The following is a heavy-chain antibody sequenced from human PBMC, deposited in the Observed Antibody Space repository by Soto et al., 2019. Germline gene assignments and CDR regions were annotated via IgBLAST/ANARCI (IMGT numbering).Heavy chain of an antibody. Sequence: GGSLRLSCAASGFTFSSYGMHWVRQAPGKGLEWVAVIWYDGSNKYYADSVKGRFTISRDNSKNTLYLQMNSLRAEDTAVYYCARDLYSSSWYCVQGVGRFCYYYYGMDVWGQGTTVTVSS. J-gene: IGHJ6*02. V-gene: IGHV3-33*01. CDR3: ARDLYSSSWYCVQGVGRFCYYYYGMDV. D-gene: IGHD6-13*01. CDR2: IWYDGSNK. CDR1: GFTFSSYG.